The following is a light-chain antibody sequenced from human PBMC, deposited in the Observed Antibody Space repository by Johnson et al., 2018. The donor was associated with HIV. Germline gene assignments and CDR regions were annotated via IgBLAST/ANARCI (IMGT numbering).Light chain of an antibody. CDR2: ENN. CDR1: SSNIGNNY. V-gene: IGLV1-51*01. CDR3: GTWDSSLSVFYV. Sequence: QLVLTQPPSVSAAPGQKVTISCSGSSSNIGNNYVSWYQQLPGTAPKLLIYENNKRPSGIPDRFSGSKSGTSATLGITGLKTGDEADYYCGTWDSSLSVFYVFGTGTKVTAL. J-gene: IGLJ1*01.